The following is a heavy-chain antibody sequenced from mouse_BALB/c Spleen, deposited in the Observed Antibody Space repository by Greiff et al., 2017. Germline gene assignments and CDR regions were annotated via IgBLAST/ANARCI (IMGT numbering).Heavy chain of an antibody. Sequence: VQLKESGGDLVKPGGSLKLSCAASGFTFSSYGMSWVRQTPDKRLEWVATISSGGSYTYYPDSVKGRFTISRDNAKNTLYLQMSSLKSEDTAMYYCARGGYRYDYFDDWGQGTTLTVSS. J-gene: IGHJ2*01. CDR3: ARGGYRYDYFDD. D-gene: IGHD2-14*01. V-gene: IGHV5-6*01. CDR1: GFTFSSYG. CDR2: ISSGGSYT.